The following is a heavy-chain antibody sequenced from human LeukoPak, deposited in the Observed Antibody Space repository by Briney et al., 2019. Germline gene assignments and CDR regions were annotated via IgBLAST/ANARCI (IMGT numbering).Heavy chain of an antibody. V-gene: IGHV1-18*01. D-gene: IGHD4-23*01. CDR3: ARPIPTVVGAFDI. Sequence: ASVKVPCKASGGTFSSYAISWVRQAPGQGLEWMGWISAYNGNTNYAQKLQGRVTMTTDTSTSTAYMELRSLRSDDTAVYYCARPIPTVVGAFDIWGQGTMVTVSS. J-gene: IGHJ3*02. CDR1: GGTFSSYA. CDR2: ISAYNGNT.